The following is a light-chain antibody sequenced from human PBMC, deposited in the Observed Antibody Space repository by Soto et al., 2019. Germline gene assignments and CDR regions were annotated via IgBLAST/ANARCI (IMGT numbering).Light chain of an antibody. CDR3: SSYAGSSKPYV. CDR1: SSDVGAYNY. J-gene: IGLJ1*01. Sequence: QSALTQPPSASGSPGQSVTISCTGTSSDVGAYNYVSWYQQHPGKAPKLIIYEVSKLPSGVKDSFSGSKSGNTASLTVSGLQAEDEDDYYCSSYAGSSKPYVFGAGIKVTVL. CDR2: EVS. V-gene: IGLV2-8*01.